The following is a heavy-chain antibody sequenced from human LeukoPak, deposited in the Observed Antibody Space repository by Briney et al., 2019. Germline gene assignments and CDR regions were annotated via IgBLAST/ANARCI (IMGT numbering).Heavy chain of an antibody. D-gene: IGHD3-9*01. CDR3: ARLLGFLTGFPYYFQY. J-gene: IGHJ4*02. Sequence: ASVKVSCEASGYTFTDYYIHWVRQAPGQGLEWLGWINPNSGATNYAQKFQGRVAMTLDTSINTAYIELSGLTFDDTAVYYCARLLGFLTGFPYYFQYWGQGTLVSVSS. CDR1: GYTFTDYY. V-gene: IGHV1-2*02. CDR2: INPNSGAT.